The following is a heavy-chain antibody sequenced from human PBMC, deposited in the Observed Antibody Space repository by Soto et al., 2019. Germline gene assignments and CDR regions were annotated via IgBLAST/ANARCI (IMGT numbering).Heavy chain of an antibody. V-gene: IGHV3-21*01. CDR3: ARDSSGWYYYGMDV. CDR2: ISSSSSYI. D-gene: IGHD6-19*01. J-gene: IGHJ6*02. CDR1: GFTFSSYS. Sequence: PGGSLRLSCAASGFTFSSYSMNWVRQAPGKGLEWVSSISSSSSYIYYADSVKGRFTISRDNAKNSLYLQMNSLRAEDTAVYYCARDSSGWYYYGMDVWGQGTTVTVSS.